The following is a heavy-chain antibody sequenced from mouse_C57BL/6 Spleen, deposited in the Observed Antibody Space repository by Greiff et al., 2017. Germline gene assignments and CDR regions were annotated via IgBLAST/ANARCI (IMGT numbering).Heavy chain of an antibody. D-gene: IGHD4-1*01. CDR2: ISYDGSN. J-gene: IGHJ4*01. Sequence: EVKLLESGPGLVKPSQSLSLTCSVTGYSITSGYYWNWIRQFPGNKLEWMGYISYDGSNNYNPSLKNRISITRDTSKNQFFLKLNSVTTEDTATYYCARVGLEDAMDYWGQGTSVTVSS. CDR3: ARVGLEDAMDY. V-gene: IGHV3-6*01. CDR1: GYSITSGYY.